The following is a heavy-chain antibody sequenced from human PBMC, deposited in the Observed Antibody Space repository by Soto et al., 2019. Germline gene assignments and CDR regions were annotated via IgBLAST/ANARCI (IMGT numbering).Heavy chain of an antibody. J-gene: IGHJ3*02. CDR2: TYYRSKWYN. D-gene: IGHD3-16*02. CDR3: ARAFGVIMLVGVISAFDI. V-gene: IGHV6-1*01. CDR1: GDSVSSNSAA. Sequence: KQSQTLSLTCAISGDSVSSNSAAWNWIRQSPSRGLEWLGRTYYRSKWYNDYAVSVKSRITINPDTSKNQFSLQLNSVTPEDTAVYYCARAFGVIMLVGVISAFDIWGQGTMVPVSS.